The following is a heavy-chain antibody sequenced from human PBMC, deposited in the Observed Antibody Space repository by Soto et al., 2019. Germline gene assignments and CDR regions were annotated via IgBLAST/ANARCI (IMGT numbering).Heavy chain of an antibody. Sequence: QVQLAQSGAEVKKPGASITVSCKASGYSFSTNGVSWVRQAPGQGLEWMGWISANTGDTLYAEKFEDRITLTADTPTTTAHMELMSLRPDDTATYFCATNKGDFTFGPWGQGTLITVSS. CDR2: ISANTGDT. V-gene: IGHV1-18*04. CDR3: ATNKGDFTFGP. D-gene: IGHD3-3*01. J-gene: IGHJ5*02. CDR1: GYSFSTNG.